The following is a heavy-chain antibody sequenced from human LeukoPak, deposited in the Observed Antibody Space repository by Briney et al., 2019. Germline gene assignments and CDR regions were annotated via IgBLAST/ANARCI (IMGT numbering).Heavy chain of an antibody. CDR3: ARDRSGYGSVYDY. J-gene: IGHJ4*02. D-gene: IGHD3-10*01. V-gene: IGHV3-33*01. Sequence: GGSLRLSCAASGFTFSSYGMHWVRQAPGKGLEWVAVIWYDGSNKYYADSVKGRFTISRDNSKNTLYLQMNSPRAEDTAVYYCARDRSGYGSVYDYWGQGTLVTVSS. CDR1: GFTFSSYG. CDR2: IWYDGSNK.